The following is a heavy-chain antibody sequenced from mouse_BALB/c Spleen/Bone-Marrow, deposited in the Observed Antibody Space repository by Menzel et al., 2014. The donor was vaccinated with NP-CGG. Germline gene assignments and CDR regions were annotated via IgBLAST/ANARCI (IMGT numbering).Heavy chain of an antibody. Sequence: EVKVVESGGGLVKPGGSLKLSCAASGFTLXSYTMSWVRQTPEKRLEWVATISSGGSYTYYPDSVKGRFTISRDNAKNTLYLQMSSLKSEDTATYYCTRDGKGNYDYAMDYWGQGTSVTVSS. CDR2: ISSGGSYT. CDR3: TRDGKGNYDYAMDY. J-gene: IGHJ4*01. D-gene: IGHD2-1*01. V-gene: IGHV5-6-4*01. CDR1: GFTLXSYT.